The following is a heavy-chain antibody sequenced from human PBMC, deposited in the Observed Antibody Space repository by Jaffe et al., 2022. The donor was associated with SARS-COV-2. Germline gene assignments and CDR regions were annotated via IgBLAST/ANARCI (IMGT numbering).Heavy chain of an antibody. V-gene: IGHV1-2*06. CDR2: INPSSGGT. J-gene: IGHJ5*02. CDR3: ARSRLQSPNWFDP. Sequence: QAMLLQSGAEVKRTGTSVKVSCKTSGFTFTNFFIQWVRQAPGQGLEWMGRINPSSGGTTYAQKFQARVTLTRDKSLETAYMEMTSLRSDDTAVYFCARSRLQSPNWFDPWGQGTLVTVSS. CDR1: GFTFTNFF. D-gene: IGHD2-21*02.